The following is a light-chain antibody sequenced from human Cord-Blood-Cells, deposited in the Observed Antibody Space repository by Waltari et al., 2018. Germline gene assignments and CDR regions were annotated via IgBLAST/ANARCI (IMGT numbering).Light chain of an antibody. CDR2: SNN. CDR1: SSNTGRTT. Sequence: QSVLPQPPSASGTPGQRVTISCSGRSSNTGRTTVNWYKQLPGTAPKPLIYSNNQRPGGGPNLVSGSKAGTSAALAISGLQSEDEADYYCAAWDDSLNGPVFGGGTKLTVL. V-gene: IGLV1-44*01. CDR3: AAWDDSLNGPV. J-gene: IGLJ3*02.